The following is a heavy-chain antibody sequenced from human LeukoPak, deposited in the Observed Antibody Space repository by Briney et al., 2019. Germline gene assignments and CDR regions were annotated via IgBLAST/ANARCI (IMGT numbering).Heavy chain of an antibody. J-gene: IGHJ4*02. CDR2: ISYDGSNK. D-gene: IGHD5-24*01. Sequence: GGSLRLSCAASGFTFTNCAMSWVRQAPGRGLEWVAVISYDGSNKYYADSVKGRFTISRDNSKNTRYLQMNSLRAEDTAVYYCAKEGGEGYNLDYWGQGTLVIVSS. V-gene: IGHV3-30*18. CDR1: GFTFTNCA. CDR3: AKEGGEGYNLDY.